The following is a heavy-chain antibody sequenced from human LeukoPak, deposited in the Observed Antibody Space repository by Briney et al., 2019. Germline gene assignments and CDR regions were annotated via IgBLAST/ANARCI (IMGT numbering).Heavy chain of an antibody. CDR1: GFTFSIYG. CDR2: IRYDGSNK. J-gene: IGHJ4*02. Sequence: PGGSLRLSCAASGFTFSIYGMHWVRQAPGKGLEWVAFIRYDGSNKYYADSVKGRFTISRDNSKNTLYLQINSLRTEDTAVYYCAKDSSRGLPLDYWGQGTLVTVSS. CDR3: AKDSSRGLPLDY. D-gene: IGHD2-2*01. V-gene: IGHV3-30*02.